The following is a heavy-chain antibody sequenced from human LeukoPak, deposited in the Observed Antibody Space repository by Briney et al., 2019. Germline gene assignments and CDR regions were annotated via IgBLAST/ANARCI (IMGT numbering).Heavy chain of an antibody. CDR2: INPSGGST. V-gene: IGHV1-46*01. J-gene: IGHJ4*02. CDR1: GYTFTSYY. Sequence: EASVTVSCKASGYTFTSYYMHWVRQPPGQGLEWMGVINPSGGSTSYAQKFQGRVTMTRDMSTSTVYMELSSLRSEDTAVYYCASLSTSHGLVWNYWGQGTLVTVSS. CDR3: ASLSTSHGLVWNY. D-gene: IGHD2-2*01.